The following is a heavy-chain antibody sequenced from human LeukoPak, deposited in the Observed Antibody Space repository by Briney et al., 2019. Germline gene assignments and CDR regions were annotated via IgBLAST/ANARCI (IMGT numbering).Heavy chain of an antibody. Sequence: GGSLRLSCAASGFSFTIYPMTWVRQAPGKGLEWVSSISGGGGGTFYADSVKGRFTISRDTSKNTLYLQMNSLRAEHTAIYYLAKDRCSITICLYGMDVWGQGTTVTVSS. D-gene: IGHD2-2*01. J-gene: IGHJ6*02. CDR1: GFSFTIYP. CDR2: ISGGGGGT. CDR3: AKDRCSITICLYGMDV. V-gene: IGHV3-23*01.